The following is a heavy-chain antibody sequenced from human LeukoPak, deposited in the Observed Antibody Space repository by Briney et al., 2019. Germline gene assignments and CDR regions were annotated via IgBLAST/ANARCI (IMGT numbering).Heavy chain of an antibody. Sequence: GGSLRLSCAASGFTFSSYWMHWVRQAPGKGLVWVSRINSDGSSTSYADSVKGRFTISRDNSKNTLYLQMNSLRAEDTAVYYCAKEGRWVGATAPSYDYWGQGTLVTVSS. J-gene: IGHJ4*02. CDR3: AKEGRWVGATAPSYDY. CDR2: INSDGSST. CDR1: GFTFSSYW. D-gene: IGHD1-26*01. V-gene: IGHV3-74*01.